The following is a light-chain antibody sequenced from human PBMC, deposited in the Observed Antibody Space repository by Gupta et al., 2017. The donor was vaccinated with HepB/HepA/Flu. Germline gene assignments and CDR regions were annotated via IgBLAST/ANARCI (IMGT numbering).Light chain of an antibody. CDR3: QQRSNWPPYT. V-gene: IGKV3-11*01. J-gene: IGKJ2*01. CDR2: DAS. CDR1: RSVSSY. Sequence: EIVLTQSPATLSLSPGERATLSCRASRSVSSYLAWYQQKPGQAPRLLIYDASNRATGIPARFSGSGSGTDFTLTISSLEPEDFAVYYCQQRSNWPPYTFGQGTKLETK.